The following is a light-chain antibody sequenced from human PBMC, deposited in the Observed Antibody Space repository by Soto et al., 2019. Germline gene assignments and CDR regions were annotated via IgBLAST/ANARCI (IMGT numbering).Light chain of an antibody. CDR3: QQYGSSPFT. Sequence: EIVLTQSPGTLSLSPGERATLSCRASQTVSNSYLAWYQQKPGQAPRLLIYGASSRATDIPDRFSGSGSGTDFTLTISRLEPGDVAVYYCQQYGSSPFTFGPGTKVDIK. CDR1: QTVSNSY. J-gene: IGKJ3*01. CDR2: GAS. V-gene: IGKV3-20*01.